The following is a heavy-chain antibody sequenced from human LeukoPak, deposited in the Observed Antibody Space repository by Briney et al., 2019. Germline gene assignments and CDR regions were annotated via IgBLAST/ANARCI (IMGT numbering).Heavy chain of an antibody. CDR2: IWYEGSKK. CDR3: GRVLD. V-gene: IGHV3-33*01. J-gene: IGHJ4*02. CDR1: RFTFRGYG. Sequence: PGGSLRVSCAASRFTFRGYGMHWVRQAPGKGLEGGAGIWYEGSKKYYADSVKGRFTISRDNSNNTRYLHMNILKAEDTQVYNCGRVLDWGQGTLVTVSS.